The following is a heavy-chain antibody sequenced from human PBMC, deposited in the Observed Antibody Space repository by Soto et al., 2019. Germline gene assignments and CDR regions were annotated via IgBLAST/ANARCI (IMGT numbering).Heavy chain of an antibody. CDR2: ISYDGNNK. Sequence: QVQLVESGGGVVQPGRSLRLSCAASGFTFSSYAMHWVRQAPGKGLEWVAVISYDGNNKNYADSVKGRFTISRDNSKNTLFLQMNSLRAEDTAVYYCAPIASEPNRGDYWGQGTLVTVSS. V-gene: IGHV3-30-3*01. CDR3: APIASEPNRGDY. CDR1: GFTFSSYA. D-gene: IGHD3-3*02. J-gene: IGHJ4*02.